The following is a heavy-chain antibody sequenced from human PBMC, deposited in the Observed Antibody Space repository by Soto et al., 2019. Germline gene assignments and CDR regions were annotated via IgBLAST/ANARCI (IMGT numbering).Heavy chain of an antibody. Sequence: QITLNESGPTVVRPTETLTLTCRFSGFSLTTSGVGVGWIRQSPGKAPEWLALIYWDDDKRYSASLKSRLTITQDISKNRVVLTVSDLDPSETANYYCAHRVLRSVFGMVTTTAIYFDFWGQGTPVASSS. V-gene: IGHV2-5*02. CDR2: IYWDDDK. J-gene: IGHJ4*02. D-gene: IGHD3-3*01. CDR1: GFSLTTSGVG. CDR3: AHRVLRSVFGMVTTTAIYFDF.